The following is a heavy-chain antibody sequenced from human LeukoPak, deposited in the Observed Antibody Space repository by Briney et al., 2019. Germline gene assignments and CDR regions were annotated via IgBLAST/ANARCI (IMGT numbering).Heavy chain of an antibody. CDR1: GGSFSGYY. D-gene: IGHD3-16*02. CDR2: INHSGST. CDR3: ARSYDYLWGSHRYTPTFDS. Sequence: KPSDTLSLTCAVYGGSFSGYYWNWIRQAPEKGLEWIGEINHSGSTNYNPSLKSRVTMSVDTSRNQFSLRLSSVTAADTAVYYCARSYDYLWGSHRYTPTFDSWGQGTLVTASS. J-gene: IGHJ4*02. V-gene: IGHV4-34*01.